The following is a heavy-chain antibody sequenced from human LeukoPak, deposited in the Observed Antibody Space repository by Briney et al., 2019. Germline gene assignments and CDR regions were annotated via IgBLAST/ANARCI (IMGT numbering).Heavy chain of an antibody. Sequence: GASVKVSCKASGYTFTSYYMHWVRQAPGQGLERMGIINPSGGSTSYAQKFQGRVTMTRDTSTSTVYMELSSLRSEDTAVYYCATELGGSYPIGGVDYWGQGTLVTVSS. CDR2: INPSGGST. CDR3: ATELGGSYPIGGVDY. J-gene: IGHJ4*02. V-gene: IGHV1-46*01. CDR1: GYTFTSYY. D-gene: IGHD1-26*01.